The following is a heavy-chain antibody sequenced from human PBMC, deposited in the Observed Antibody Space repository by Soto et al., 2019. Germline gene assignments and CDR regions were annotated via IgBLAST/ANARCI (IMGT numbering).Heavy chain of an antibody. CDR2: GDYRGNT. CDR3: ARLTRHRLVAY. CDR1: GYSVSSDYF. Sequence: PETLSLTYVVSGYSVSSDYFLGWVRQPPGKGLEWIGSGDYRGNTYYNPSLSSRVTISVDTSQNLFSLKLDSVTPADTAVYHCARLTRHRLVAYWGQGALVTV. D-gene: IGHD2-21*01. J-gene: IGHJ4*02. V-gene: IGHV4-38-2*01.